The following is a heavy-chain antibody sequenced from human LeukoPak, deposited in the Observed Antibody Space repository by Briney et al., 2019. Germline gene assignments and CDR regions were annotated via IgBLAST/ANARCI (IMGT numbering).Heavy chain of an antibody. CDR3: ARAPLSGTYYTDAFDI. CDR1: GGSISTNNW. J-gene: IGHJ3*02. CDR2: IHHSGST. V-gene: IGHV4-4*02. D-gene: IGHD1-26*01. Sequence: SETLSLTCAVSGGSISTNNWWTWVRPPPGKGLEWIGEIHHSGSTDYNPSLKSRVTISPDKSKNQFSLTLTSVTAADTAVYFCARAPLSGTYYTDAFDIWGQGTMVTVSS.